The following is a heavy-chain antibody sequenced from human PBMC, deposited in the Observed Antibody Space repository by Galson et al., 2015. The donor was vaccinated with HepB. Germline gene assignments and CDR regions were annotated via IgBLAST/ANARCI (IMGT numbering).Heavy chain of an antibody. V-gene: IGHV1-3*01. CDR2: INVGNGNT. CDR3: ARSGRFGIAAADHGLY. Sequence: SVKVSCKASGYTFTMYAMHWVRQAPGQRPEWMGWINVGNGNTKYSQKFQGRVTITRDTSASTAYMELGSLKSEATAVYYFARSGRFGIAAADHGLYWGQGTLVTVSS. D-gene: IGHD6-13*01. CDR1: GYTFTMYA. J-gene: IGHJ4*02.